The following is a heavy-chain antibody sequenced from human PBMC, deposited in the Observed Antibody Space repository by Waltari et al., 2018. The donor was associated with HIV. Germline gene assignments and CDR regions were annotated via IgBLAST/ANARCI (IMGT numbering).Heavy chain of an antibody. V-gene: IGHV4-38-2*02. CDR1: GYSISSGYY. CDR2: IYHSGST. Sequence: QVQLQESGPGLVKPSETLSLTCTVSGYSISSGYYWGWIRQPPGKGLEWIGSIYHSGSTYYNPSLKSRVTISVDTSKNQCSLKLSSVTAADTAVYYCASPGGVVTAIREYFDYWGQGTLVTVSS. J-gene: IGHJ4*02. D-gene: IGHD2-21*02. CDR3: ASPGGVVTAIREYFDY.